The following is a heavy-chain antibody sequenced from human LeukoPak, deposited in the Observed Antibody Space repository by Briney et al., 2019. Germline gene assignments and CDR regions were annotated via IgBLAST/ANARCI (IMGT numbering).Heavy chain of an antibody. CDR1: GGSISSYY. D-gene: IGHD6-13*01. CDR2: IFTSGTT. V-gene: IGHV4-4*07. Sequence: KPSETLSLTCTVSGGSISSYYWSWIRQPAGKGLEWIGRIFTSGTTNYNPSLKSRVTMTVDTSKNQFSLRLSSVTAADTAVYYCAQGTPGSSNWYWGQGTLVTVSS. J-gene: IGHJ4*02. CDR3: AQGTPGSSNWY.